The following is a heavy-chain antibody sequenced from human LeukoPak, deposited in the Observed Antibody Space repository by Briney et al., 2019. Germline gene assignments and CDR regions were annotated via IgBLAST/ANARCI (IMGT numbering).Heavy chain of an antibody. CDR3: ARAQYYYDSSGYFRNYYYYYGMDV. J-gene: IGHJ6*02. CDR2: INTNTGNP. V-gene: IGHV7-4-1*02. CDR1: GYTFTSYA. D-gene: IGHD3-22*01. Sequence: ASVKVSCKASGYTFTSYAMNWVRQAPGRGLEWMGWINTNTGNPTYAQGFTGRFVFSLDTSVSTAYLQISSLKAEDTAVYYCARAQYYYDSSGYFRNYYYYYGMDVWGQGTTVTVSS.